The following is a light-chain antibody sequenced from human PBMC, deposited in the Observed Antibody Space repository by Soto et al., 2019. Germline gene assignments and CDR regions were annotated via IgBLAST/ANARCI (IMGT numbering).Light chain of an antibody. J-gene: IGKJ3*01. CDR1: QDISNH. CDR2: AAS. CDR3: QQLNSYPLT. Sequence: DIQLTQSPSFLSASVGDRVTITCRASQDISNHLVWYQQKPGKAPKPLIYAASTLQSGVPSRFIGSGSGTEFTLTISSLQPAEFATYYCQQLNSYPLTFGPGTNVDSK. V-gene: IGKV1-9*01.